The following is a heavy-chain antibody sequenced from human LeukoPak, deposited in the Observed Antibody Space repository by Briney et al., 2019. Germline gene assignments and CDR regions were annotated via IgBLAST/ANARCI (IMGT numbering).Heavy chain of an antibody. J-gene: IGHJ4*02. Sequence: SETLSLTCAVYGGSFSGYYWSWIRQPPGKGLEWIGEINHSGSTNYNPSLKSRVTISVDTSKNQFSLKLSSVTAADTAVYYCARGPPVSSYITMVRGVIIGFGYWGQGTLVTVSS. V-gene: IGHV4-34*01. CDR1: GGSFSGYY. D-gene: IGHD3-10*01. CDR2: INHSGST. CDR3: ARGPPVSSYITMVRGVIIGFGY.